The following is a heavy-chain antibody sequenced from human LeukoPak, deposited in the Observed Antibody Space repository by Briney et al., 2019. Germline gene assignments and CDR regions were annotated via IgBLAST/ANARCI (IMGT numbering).Heavy chain of an antibody. J-gene: IGHJ3*02. CDR2: INHSGST. CDR3: ARQGYHDYVWGSYEIDI. CDR1: GGSFSDHY. Sequence: PSETLSLTCAVYGGSFSDHYWSWIRQPPVKGLEWIGEINHSGSTNYNPSLKSRVTISVDTSKNQFSLKLSSVTAADTAVYYCARQGYHDYVWGSYEIDIWGQGTMVTVSS. V-gene: IGHV4-34*01. D-gene: IGHD3-16*01.